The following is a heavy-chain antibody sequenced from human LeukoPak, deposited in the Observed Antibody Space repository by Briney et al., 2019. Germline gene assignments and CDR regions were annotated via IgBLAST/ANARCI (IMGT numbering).Heavy chain of an antibody. CDR2: ISGSGVST. CDR1: GFTYSNYA. J-gene: IGHJ6*03. CDR3: AKGSTFYYDSSVYYFYIDV. D-gene: IGHD3-22*01. Sequence: PGGSLRLSCAASGFTYSNYAMSWVRQAPGKGLEWVSFISGSGVSTYNADSVKGQFIISRDNSRNTLYLQMDSLRSEDTAVYYCAKGSTFYYDSSVYYFYIDVWGKGTTVTVSS. V-gene: IGHV3-23*01.